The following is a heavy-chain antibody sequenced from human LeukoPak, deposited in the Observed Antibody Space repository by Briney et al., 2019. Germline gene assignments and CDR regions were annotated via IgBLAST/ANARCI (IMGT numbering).Heavy chain of an antibody. J-gene: IGHJ6*04. CDR2: IKQDGSEK. CDR3: ARDSSTSCYDV. Sequence: GGSLRLSCAASGFTFSSDWMSWVRQAPGKGLEWVANIKQDGSEKYYVDSVKGRFTISRDNAKNSLFLQMNSLRAEDTAVYYCARDSSTSCYDVWDKGTSVTVSS. D-gene: IGHD2-2*01. V-gene: IGHV3-7*01. CDR1: GFTFSSDW.